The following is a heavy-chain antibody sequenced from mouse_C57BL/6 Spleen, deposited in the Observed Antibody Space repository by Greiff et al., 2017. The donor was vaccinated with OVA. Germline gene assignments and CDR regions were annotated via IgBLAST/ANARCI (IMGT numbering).Heavy chain of an antibody. CDR2: IDPSDSYT. V-gene: IGHV1-69*01. CDR3: ARGGNYYAMDY. CDR1: GYTFTSYW. J-gene: IGHJ4*01. Sequence: QVQLKQPGAELVMPGASVKLSCKASGYTFTSYWMHWVKQRPGQGLEWIGEIDPSDSYTNYNQKFKGKSTLTVDNSSSTAYMQRSSLTSEDSAVYYCARGGNYYAMDYWGQGTSVTVSS. D-gene: IGHD2-1*01.